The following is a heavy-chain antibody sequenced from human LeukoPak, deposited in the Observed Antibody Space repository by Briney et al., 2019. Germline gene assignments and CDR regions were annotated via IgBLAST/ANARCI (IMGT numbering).Heavy chain of an antibody. D-gene: IGHD3-3*01. CDR3: VRGLKDFWSGQGAFDI. CDR2: ISSSSSYI. J-gene: IGHJ3*02. CDR1: GFTFSSYS. V-gene: IGHV3-21*01. Sequence: GGSLRLSCAASGFTFSSYSMNWVRQAPGKGLEWVSSISSSSSYIYYADSVKGRFTISRDNAKNSLYLQMNSLRAEDTAVYYCVRGLKDFWSGQGAFDIWGQGTMVTVSS.